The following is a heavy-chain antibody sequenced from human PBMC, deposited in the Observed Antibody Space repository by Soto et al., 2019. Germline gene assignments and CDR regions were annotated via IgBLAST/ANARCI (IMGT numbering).Heavy chain of an antibody. CDR3: AHGTVVTRGFRY. D-gene: IGHD2-15*01. Sequence: QITLKESGPTLVKPTQTLTLTCTFSGLSLSTSGVGVGWIRQPPGKALEWLALIYWDDDKRYSPSLKSRLTITKDTSKNQEVLTMTNMDPVDTATYYCAHGTVVTRGFRYWGQGTLVTVST. CDR2: IYWDDDK. V-gene: IGHV2-5*02. J-gene: IGHJ4*02. CDR1: GLSLSTSGVG.